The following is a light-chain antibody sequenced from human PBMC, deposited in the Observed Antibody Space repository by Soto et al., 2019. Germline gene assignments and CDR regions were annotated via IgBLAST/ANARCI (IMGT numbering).Light chain of an antibody. CDR1: QSVSSDY. Sequence: EIVLTQSPDTLSLSPGEIATPSCRASQSVSSDYLVWYQQKPGQAPRLLIYGASRRATGIPDRFSGSGSGTDFILTISRLEPEDFAVFYCQHYDNTPPSVTFGPGTKVDIK. V-gene: IGKV3-20*01. J-gene: IGKJ3*01. CDR2: GAS. CDR3: QHYDNTPPSVT.